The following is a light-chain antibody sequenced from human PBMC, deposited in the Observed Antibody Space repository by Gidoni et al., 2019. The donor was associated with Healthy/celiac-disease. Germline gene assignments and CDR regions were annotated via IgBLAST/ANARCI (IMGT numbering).Light chain of an antibody. Sequence: EIVLTQSPATLSSSPGERATLSCRASQSVSSYLAWYQQKPGQAPRLLIYDASNRATAIPARFSGSGSGTDFTLTISSLEPEDFAVYYCQQRSNWPPTFGGGTKVEIK. CDR3: QQRSNWPPT. J-gene: IGKJ4*01. V-gene: IGKV3-11*01. CDR2: DAS. CDR1: QSVSSY.